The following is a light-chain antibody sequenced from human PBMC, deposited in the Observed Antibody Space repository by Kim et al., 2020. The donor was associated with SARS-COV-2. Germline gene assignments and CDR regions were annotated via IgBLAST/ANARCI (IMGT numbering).Light chain of an antibody. Sequence: QSALTQPASMSGSPGQSITISCTGTSSDVGGYNYVSWYQQHPGKAPKLMIYEVSNRPSGVSNRFSGSKSGNTASLTISGLQAEDEADYYCSSYTSSSTLVRFGGGTQLTVL. J-gene: IGLJ2*01. V-gene: IGLV2-14*01. CDR2: EVS. CDR1: SSDVGGYNY. CDR3: SSYTSSSTLVR.